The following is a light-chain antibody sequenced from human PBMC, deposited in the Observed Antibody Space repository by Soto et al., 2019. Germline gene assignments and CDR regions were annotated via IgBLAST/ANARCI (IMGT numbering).Light chain of an antibody. CDR2: EVT. J-gene: IGLJ3*02. V-gene: IGLV2-14*01. Sequence: QSVLTQPASVSGSPGQSISISCTGTSSDVGGYNYVAWYLQHPGKAPKLMIYEVTNRPSGVSSRFSGSKSGNTASLTISALQAEDEADYYCTSYTIKNTWVFGGGTKLTVL. CDR1: SSDVGGYNY. CDR3: TSYTIKNTWV.